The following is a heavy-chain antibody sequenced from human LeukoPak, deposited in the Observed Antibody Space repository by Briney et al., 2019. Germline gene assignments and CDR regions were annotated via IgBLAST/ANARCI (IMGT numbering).Heavy chain of an antibody. J-gene: IGHJ6*03. D-gene: IGHD5-24*01. V-gene: IGHV3-11*04. CDR1: GFTFSDYY. Sequence: PGGSLRLSCAASGFTFSDYYMSWIRQDPGKGLEWVSYISSSGSTIYYADSVKGQFTISRDNAKNSLYLQMNSLRAEDTAVYYCARANRDGYNTDYYYMDVWGKGTTVTVSS. CDR2: ISSSGSTI. CDR3: ARANRDGYNTDYYYMDV.